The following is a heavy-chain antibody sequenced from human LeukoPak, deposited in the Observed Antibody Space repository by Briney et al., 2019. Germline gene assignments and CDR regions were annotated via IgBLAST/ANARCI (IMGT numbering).Heavy chain of an antibody. J-gene: IGHJ4*02. CDR3: ARHWVGDYYDSSGYYALDY. CDR2: INPSGGST. D-gene: IGHD3-22*01. CDR1: GYTFTSYY. V-gene: IGHV1-46*01. Sequence: ASVTVSCKASGYTFTSYYMHWVRQAPGQGLEWMGIINPSGGSTSYAQKFQGRVTMTRDTSTSTVYMELSSLRSEDTAVYYCARHWVGDYYDSSGYYALDYWGQGTLVTVSS.